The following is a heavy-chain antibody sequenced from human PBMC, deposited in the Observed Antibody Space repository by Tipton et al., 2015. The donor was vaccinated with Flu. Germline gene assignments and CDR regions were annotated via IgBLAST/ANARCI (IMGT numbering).Heavy chain of an antibody. V-gene: IGHV4-4*07. CDR1: GDSISSYY. Sequence: TLSLTCTVSGDSISSYYWSWIRQPAGKGLEWIGRIYMGGRTNYNPSLKSRVTMSLDLFKNQISLRLSSVTAADTAVYYCARERRGGWPFYDAFDFWGQGTTVTVSS. D-gene: IGHD6-19*01. CDR3: ARERRGGWPFYDAFDF. J-gene: IGHJ3*01. CDR2: IYMGGRT.